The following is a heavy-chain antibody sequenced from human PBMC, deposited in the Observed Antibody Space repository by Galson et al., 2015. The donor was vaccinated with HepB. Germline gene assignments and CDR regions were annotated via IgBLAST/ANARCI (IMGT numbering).Heavy chain of an antibody. Sequence: SVKVSCKDSGGTFSSYAISWVRQAPGQGLEWMGGIIPIFGTANYAQKFRGRVTITADESTSTAYMELSSLRSEDTAVYYCARDIKLLGAFDIWGQGTMVTVSS. D-gene: IGHD2/OR15-2a*01. J-gene: IGHJ3*02. CDR1: GGTFSSYA. V-gene: IGHV1-69*13. CDR2: IIPIFGTA. CDR3: ARDIKLLGAFDI.